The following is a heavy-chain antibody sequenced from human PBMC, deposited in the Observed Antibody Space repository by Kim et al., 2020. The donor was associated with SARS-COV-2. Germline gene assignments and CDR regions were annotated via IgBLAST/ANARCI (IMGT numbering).Heavy chain of an antibody. Sequence: TYAQGFTGRLGFSLDTSVSTAYLQISSLKAEDTAVYCCARVLAAAGIIDYWGQGTLVTVSS. V-gene: IGHV7-4-1*02. CDR3: ARVLAAAGIIDY. D-gene: IGHD6-13*01. J-gene: IGHJ4*02.